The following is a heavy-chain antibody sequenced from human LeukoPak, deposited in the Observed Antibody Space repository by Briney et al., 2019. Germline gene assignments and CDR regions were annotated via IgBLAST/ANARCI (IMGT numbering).Heavy chain of an antibody. D-gene: IGHD3-10*01. CDR1: GGSITSYY. CDR3: ARLKRGGDYYCSWPFHYCYCGMDV. J-gene: IGHJ6*02. V-gene: IGHV4-59*08. CDR2: IYYSGST. Sequence: PSDTLSLTCNASGGSITSYYRRWIRQPPGQGLEWMGCIYYSGSTNYNPSLKSRVTMSVDTSKNELSMKLSSVAAADTAVYYCARLKRGGDYYCSWPFHYCYCGMDVWGQGTTVTVSS.